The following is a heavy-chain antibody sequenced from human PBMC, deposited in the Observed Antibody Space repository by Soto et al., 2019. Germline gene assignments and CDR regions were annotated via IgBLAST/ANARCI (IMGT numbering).Heavy chain of an antibody. J-gene: IGHJ5*02. Sequence: GGSLRLSCAASGFTFSSYAMHWVRQAPGKGLEWVAVISYDGSNKYYADSVKGRFTISRDNSKNTLYLQMNSLRAEDTALYYCARGRSSSSWYRRPAANWFDPWGQGTLVTVSS. V-gene: IGHV3-30-3*01. CDR3: ARGRSSSSWYRRPAANWFDP. CDR2: ISYDGSNK. CDR1: GFTFSSYA. D-gene: IGHD6-13*01.